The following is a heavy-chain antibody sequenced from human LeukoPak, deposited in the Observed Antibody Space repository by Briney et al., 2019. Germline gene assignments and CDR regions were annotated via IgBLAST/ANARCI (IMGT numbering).Heavy chain of an antibody. CDR1: GFPFTTYA. CDR2: ITASGDNT. CDR3: VKRNGYHFEA. V-gene: IGHV3-23*01. J-gene: IGHJ4*02. Sequence: GGSLRLSCEASGFPFTTYAMTWVRQAPGKGLEWVSLITASGDNTYYPDSMKGRFSISRDNSKNTVYLQMSSLRADDTAVYYCVKRNGYHFEAWGQGTLVTVSS. D-gene: IGHD5-18*01.